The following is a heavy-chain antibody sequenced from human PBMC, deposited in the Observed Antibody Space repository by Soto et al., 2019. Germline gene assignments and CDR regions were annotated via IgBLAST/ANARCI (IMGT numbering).Heavy chain of an antibody. Sequence: SGPTLVNPTQTLTLTCTFSGFSLTSTEMGVAWIRQPPGEALEWLALIYWDDDKRYSPSLRNRLTITKNTSKNQVVLTMTDIAPVDTATFFCSHTHMGLIQPLAFGPGGQGTLVSVSS. CDR3: SHTHMGLIQPLAFGP. CDR1: GFSLTSTEMG. CDR2: IYWDDDK. J-gene: IGHJ5*02. D-gene: IGHD1-26*01. V-gene: IGHV2-5*02.